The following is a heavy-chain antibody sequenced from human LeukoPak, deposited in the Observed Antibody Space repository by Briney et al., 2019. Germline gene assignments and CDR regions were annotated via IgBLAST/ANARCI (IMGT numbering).Heavy chain of an antibody. D-gene: IGHD3-3*01. J-gene: IGHJ4*02. CDR1: GYTFTSYG. CDR3: ARALRDFWSGYYFDY. Sequence: ASVKVSCKASGYTFTSYGISWVRQAPGQGLEWMGWISAYNGNTNYAQKLQGRVTMTTDTSTSTAYMELRSLRSDDTAVYYCARALRDFWSGYYFDYWGQGTLVTVSS. CDR2: ISAYNGNT. V-gene: IGHV1-18*01.